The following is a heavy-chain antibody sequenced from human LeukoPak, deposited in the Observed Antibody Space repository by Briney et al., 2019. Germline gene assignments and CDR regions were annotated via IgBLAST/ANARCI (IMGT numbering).Heavy chain of an antibody. D-gene: IGHD3-10*01. Sequence: PSETLSLTCTVSGDAISNSDWTWIRQPPGKGLEWVGYIYYTGGTTYNSSLKRRVTISLDTSKNQLSLKLSSVTAADTAVYYCARVNSDYYGWGSYYPDYWGQGTLVTVSS. CDR3: ARVNSDYYGWGSYYPDY. J-gene: IGHJ4*02. CDR1: GDAISNSD. V-gene: IGHV4-59*01. CDR2: IYYTGGT.